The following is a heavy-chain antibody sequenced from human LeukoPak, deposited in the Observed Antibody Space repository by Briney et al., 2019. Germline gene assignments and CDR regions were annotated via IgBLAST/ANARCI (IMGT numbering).Heavy chain of an antibody. CDR1: GGSIRIYY. V-gene: IGHV4-4*07. CDR3: ARPLTFIAAAGTSRYYYGMDV. Sequence: SETLSLTCTVSGGSIRIYYWSWIRQSAGKGVEWIGRIHTSGSTAYNPSLRSRVTMSVDTSKNQFSLKLSSVTAADTAVYYCARPLTFIAAAGTSRYYYGMDVWGQGTTVTVSS. CDR2: IHTSGST. D-gene: IGHD6-13*01. J-gene: IGHJ6*02.